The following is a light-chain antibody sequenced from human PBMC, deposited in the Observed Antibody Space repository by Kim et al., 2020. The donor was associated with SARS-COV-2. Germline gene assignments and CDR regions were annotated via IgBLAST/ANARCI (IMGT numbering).Light chain of an antibody. Sequence: DIQMTQSPSSLSASVGDRVTITCRASQDIRNDLGWYQQNPGRAPKRLIYGASSLQSGVPSRFSGSGSGTEFTLTISSVQPEDFATYFCLHHSTYPITFGQGTRLENK. CDR3: LHHSTYPIT. CDR1: QDIRND. V-gene: IGKV1-17*01. J-gene: IGKJ5*01. CDR2: GAS.